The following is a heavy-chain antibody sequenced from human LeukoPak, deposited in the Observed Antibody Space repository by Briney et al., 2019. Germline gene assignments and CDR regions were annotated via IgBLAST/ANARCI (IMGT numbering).Heavy chain of an antibody. D-gene: IGHD3-9*01. CDR1: GFTFSSYA. CDR3: AKGGDYDILTCYYYYFDY. J-gene: IGHJ4*02. CDR2: ISGSGGST. Sequence: GGSLRLSCAASGFTFSSYAMSWVRQAPGKGLEWVSAISGSGGSTYYADSVKGRFTISRDNSKNTLYLQMNSLGAEDTAVYYCAKGGDYDILTCYYYYFDYWGQGTLVTVSS. V-gene: IGHV3-23*01.